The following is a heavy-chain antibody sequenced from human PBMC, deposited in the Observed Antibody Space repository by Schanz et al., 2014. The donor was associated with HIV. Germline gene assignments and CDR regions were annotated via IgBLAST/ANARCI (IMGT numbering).Heavy chain of an antibody. CDR3: ASAGFDDSSGYPDY. CDR1: GYTFSGHY. Sequence: QVQLLQSGPEVRKPGASVKVSCKASGYTFSGHYLHWVRQAPGQGLEWMGWINPNSGGTNYAQKFQGRVTISRDTSISTAYMEVSRLRSDDTAVYYCASAGFDDSSGYPDYWGQGTLVTVSS. V-gene: IGHV1-2*02. J-gene: IGHJ4*02. CDR2: INPNSGGT. D-gene: IGHD3-22*01.